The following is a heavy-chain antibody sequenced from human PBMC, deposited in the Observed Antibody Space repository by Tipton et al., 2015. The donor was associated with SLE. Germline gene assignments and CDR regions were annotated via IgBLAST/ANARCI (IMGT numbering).Heavy chain of an antibody. CDR1: GDSISGSSYF. J-gene: IGHJ5*02. Sequence: TLSLTCTVSGDSISGSSYFWSWIRQFPGKGLEWIATLYYSGDSTYYNPSLRSRVTISGDMSKKQVSLNLRSVTATDTAVYYCARLGNSGSGSVFNWFDPWGQGTLVTVSP. D-gene: IGHD3-10*01. CDR2: LYYSGDST. V-gene: IGHV4-39*01. CDR3: ARLGNSGSGSVFNWFDP.